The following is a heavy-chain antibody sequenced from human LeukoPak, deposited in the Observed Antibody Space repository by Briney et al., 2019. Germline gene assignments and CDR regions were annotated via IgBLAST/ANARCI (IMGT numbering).Heavy chain of an antibody. Sequence: PSETLSLTCTVSGGSVNSGDYYWSWIRQSPGQGLEWIAYIHHTGNTFYNPSLKSRVTISLDDSKNQFSLTLRSVSAADTAVYYCARGFWDTSYYFDCWGQGTLVTVSS. J-gene: IGHJ4*02. CDR1: GGSVNSGDYY. D-gene: IGHD1-26*01. CDR3: ARGFWDTSYYFDC. CDR2: IHHTGNT. V-gene: IGHV4-30-2*06.